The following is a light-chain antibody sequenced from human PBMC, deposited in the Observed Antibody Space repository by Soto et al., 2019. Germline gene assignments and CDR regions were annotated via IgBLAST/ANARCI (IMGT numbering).Light chain of an antibody. J-gene: IGKJ1*01. CDR3: QQTFSLPRT. CDR1: QTVNTF. CDR2: GAS. V-gene: IGKV1-39*01. Sequence: DLQMTQSPSSLSASVGDRVTITCRATQTVNTFSNWYQKKPGESPKVLIYGASNLQSEVPSRFTGGGSGTDFTLTINSLQPEDSATYYCQQTFSLPRTFDQGTKVEI.